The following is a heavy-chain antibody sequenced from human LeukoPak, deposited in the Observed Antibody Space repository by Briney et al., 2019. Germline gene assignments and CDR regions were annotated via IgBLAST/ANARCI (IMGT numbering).Heavy chain of an antibody. CDR1: GFTVSSNY. Sequence: GSLRLSCAASGFTVSSNYMSWVRQAPGKGLEWVSVIYSGGSTYYADSVKGRFTISRDNSKNTLYLQMNSLRAEDTAVYYCARGYSGYDSTDYWGQGTLVTVSS. CDR3: ARGYSGYDSTDY. CDR2: IYSGGST. V-gene: IGHV3-66*01. D-gene: IGHD5-12*01. J-gene: IGHJ4*02.